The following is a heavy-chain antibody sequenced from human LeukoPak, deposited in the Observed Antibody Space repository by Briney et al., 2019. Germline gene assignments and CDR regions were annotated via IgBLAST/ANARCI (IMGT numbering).Heavy chain of an antibody. CDR3: TTDNYGSGSYSLSSFDY. J-gene: IGHJ4*02. V-gene: IGHV3-15*01. D-gene: IGHD3-10*01. CDR1: GFTFSNAW. Sequence: GGSLRLSCAASGFTFSNAWMSWVRQAPGKGLEWVGRIKSKTDGGTTDYAAPVKGRFTISRDDSKNTLYLQMNSLKTENTAVYHCTTDNYGSGSYSLSSFDYWGQGTLVTVSS. CDR2: IKSKTDGGTT.